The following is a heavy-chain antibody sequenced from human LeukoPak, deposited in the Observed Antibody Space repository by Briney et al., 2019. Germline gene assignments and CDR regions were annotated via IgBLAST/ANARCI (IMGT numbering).Heavy chain of an antibody. CDR1: GFTFSSNA. V-gene: IGHV3-30*04. CDR2: LLRDGSDK. CDR3: AKDWGYASGTYLDP. D-gene: IGHD3-16*01. J-gene: IGHJ5*02. Sequence: GGSLRLSCAASGFTFSSNAMLWVRPAPGKRLVWVAVLLRDGSDKYYPASVKGRFTISRDNSKNTLFPQMNSLRTEDTSLYYCAKDWGYASGTYLDPWGQGTLVTVSS.